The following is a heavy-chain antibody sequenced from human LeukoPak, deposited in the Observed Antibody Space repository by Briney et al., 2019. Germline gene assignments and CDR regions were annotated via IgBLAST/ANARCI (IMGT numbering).Heavy chain of an antibody. CDR2: FSSSGGRT. CDR3: ARRYEYVNSGLWDY. J-gene: IGHJ4*02. CDR1: GFNLSSYA. V-gene: IGHV3-23*01. D-gene: IGHD3-22*01. Sequence: GGFLRLSRGAAGFNLSSYAMSWVRQAPGQGPGWGSVFSSSGGRTHLAGSRKGRFTLSRDNSKNTLYLQMNSLGADDTAVYYCARRYEYVNSGLWDYWGQGTLVTVSS.